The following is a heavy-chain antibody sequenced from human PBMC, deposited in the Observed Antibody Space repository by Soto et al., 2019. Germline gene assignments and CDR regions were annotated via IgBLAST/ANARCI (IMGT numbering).Heavy chain of an antibody. CDR2: INHSGST. V-gene: IGHV4-34*01. D-gene: IGHD3-10*01. CDR3: ARTIRGVIPYYGDYGMDV. J-gene: IGHJ6*02. CDR1: GGSFSGYY. Sequence: KPSETLSLTCAVYGGSFSGYYWSWIRQPPGKGLEWIGEINHSGSTNYNPSLKSRVTISVDTSKNQFSLKLSSVTAADTAVYYCARTIRGVIPYYGDYGMDVWGQGTTVTVSS.